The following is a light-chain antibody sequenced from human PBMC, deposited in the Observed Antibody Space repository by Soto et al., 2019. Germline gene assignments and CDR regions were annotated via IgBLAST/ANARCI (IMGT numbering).Light chain of an antibody. CDR3: QQRSNWPPVT. Sequence: EIVLTQSPATLSLSPGERATLSCRASQSVSSYLAWYQQKPGQAPRLHIYDASHKATGIPARFSGSGSGTDFTLAISSLEPEDFAVYYCQQRSNWPPVTFVGGTKVEIK. CDR2: DAS. V-gene: IGKV3-11*01. CDR1: QSVSSY. J-gene: IGKJ4*01.